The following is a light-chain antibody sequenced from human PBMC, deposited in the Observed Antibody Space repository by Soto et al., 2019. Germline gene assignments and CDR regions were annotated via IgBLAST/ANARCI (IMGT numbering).Light chain of an antibody. CDR2: EVS. V-gene: IGLV2-14*01. CDR3: SSYTSSSTLNYV. Sequence: QSALTQPASVSGSPGQSITISCTGTSSDVGGYNYVSWYQQHPGKAPKLMIYEVSNRPSGVSNRFSGSKSGNTASLTISGLQAXDEADYYCSSYTSSSTLNYVFGTGTKV. CDR1: SSDVGGYNY. J-gene: IGLJ1*01.